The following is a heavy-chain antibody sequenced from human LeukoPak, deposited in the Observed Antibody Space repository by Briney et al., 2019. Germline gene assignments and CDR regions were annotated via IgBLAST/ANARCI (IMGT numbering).Heavy chain of an antibody. V-gene: IGHV3-53*01. J-gene: IGHJ4*02. CDR2: IYSGGTT. CDR1: GFTVSSHY. CDR3: ARDSENCGGDCLDY. D-gene: IGHD2-21*02. Sequence: GGSLRLSCAASGFTVSSHYMSWVRQAPGKGLEWVSVIYSGGTTYYADSVKGRFTISRDNSKNTLYLQMNSLRAEDTAVDYCARDSENCGGDCLDYWGQGTLVTVSS.